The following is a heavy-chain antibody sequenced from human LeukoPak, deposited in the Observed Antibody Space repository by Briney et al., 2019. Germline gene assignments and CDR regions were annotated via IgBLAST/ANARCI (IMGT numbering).Heavy chain of an antibody. J-gene: IGHJ4*02. Sequence: SETLSLTCAVYGGSFSGYYWSWIRQPPGKGLEWIGEINHSGSTNYNPSLKSRVTIPVDTSKNQFSLKLSSVTAADTAIYYCARLYSSSLGRVFDYWGQGTLVTVSS. CDR1: GGSFSGYY. V-gene: IGHV4-34*01. D-gene: IGHD6-13*01. CDR2: INHSGST. CDR3: ARLYSSSLGRVFDY.